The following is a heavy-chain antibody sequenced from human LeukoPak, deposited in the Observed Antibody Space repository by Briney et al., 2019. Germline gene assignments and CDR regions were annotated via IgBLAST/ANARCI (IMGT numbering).Heavy chain of an antibody. CDR1: GYSITSGYY. CDR2: IYHTGST. J-gene: IGHJ5*02. D-gene: IGHD3-22*01. V-gene: IGHV4-38-2*02. Sequence: ASETLSLTCTVSGYSITSGYYWGWIRQPPGKGLEWIGSIYHTGSTYYNPSLKSRVTISVDTSKNQFSLNLSSVTAADTAVYYCARPYDSSAYYYLWGQGTLVTVSS. CDR3: ARPYDSSAYYYL.